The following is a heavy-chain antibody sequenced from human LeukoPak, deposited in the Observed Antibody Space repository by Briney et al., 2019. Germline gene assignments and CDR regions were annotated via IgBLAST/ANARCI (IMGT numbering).Heavy chain of an antibody. D-gene: IGHD3-3*01. CDR2: ISWNSGSI. CDR1: GFTFDDYA. J-gene: IGHJ4*02. V-gene: IGHV3-9*01. CDR3: AKTRGYDFWSGYFDY. Sequence: PGGSLRLSCAASGFTFDDYAMHWVRQAPGKGLEWVSGISWNSGSIGYADSVKGRFTISRDNAKNSLYPQMNSLRAEDTALYYCAKTRGYDFWSGYFDYWGQGTLVTVSS.